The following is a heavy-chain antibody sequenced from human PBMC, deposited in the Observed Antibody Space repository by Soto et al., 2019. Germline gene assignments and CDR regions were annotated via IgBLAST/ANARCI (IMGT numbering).Heavy chain of an antibody. D-gene: IGHD3-10*01. V-gene: IGHV1-8*01. CDR2: MNPNSGDT. Sequence: QVQLVQSGAEVKKPGASVKVSCKASGYTFTSYEIKWVRQATGQGLEWMGWMNPNSGDTGYAQKFQGRVTMTRNTSISTAYMELSSLRSEDTAVYYCARGELLWFGELLRWGQGTLVTVSS. CDR3: ARGELLWFGELLR. CDR1: GYTFTSYE. J-gene: IGHJ4*02.